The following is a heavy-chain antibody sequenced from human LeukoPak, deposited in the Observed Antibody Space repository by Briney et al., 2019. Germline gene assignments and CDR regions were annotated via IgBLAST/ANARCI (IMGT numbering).Heavy chain of an antibody. J-gene: IGHJ4*02. V-gene: IGHV4-30-4*08. CDR1: GGSISSGDYY. Sequence: SQTLSLTCTVSGGSISSGDYYWSWIRQPPGKGLEWIGYIYYRGSTYYNPSLKSRVTISVDTSKNQFSLKLSSVTAADTAVYYCARGIAAAGHHFDYWGQGTLVTVSS. CDR3: ARGIAAAGHHFDY. D-gene: IGHD6-13*01. CDR2: IYYRGST.